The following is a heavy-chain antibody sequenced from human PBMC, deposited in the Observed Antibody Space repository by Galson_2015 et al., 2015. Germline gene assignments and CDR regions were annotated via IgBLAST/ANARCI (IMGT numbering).Heavy chain of an antibody. Sequence: SLRLSCAASGFTSSSYWMSWVRQAPGKGLEWVANIKQDGSEKYYVDSVKGRFTISRDNAKNSLYLQMNSLRAEDTAVYYCARGYSYGYYYYGMDVWGQGTTVTVSS. J-gene: IGHJ6*02. D-gene: IGHD5-18*01. CDR2: IKQDGSEK. CDR3: ARGYSYGYYYYGMDV. CDR1: GFTSSSYW. V-gene: IGHV3-7*04.